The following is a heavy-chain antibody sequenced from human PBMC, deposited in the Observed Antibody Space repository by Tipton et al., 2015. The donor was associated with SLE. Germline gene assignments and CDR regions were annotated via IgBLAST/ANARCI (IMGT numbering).Heavy chain of an antibody. V-gene: IGHV1-18*01. CDR2: ISAYNGKT. CDR1: GYTCTSYG. D-gene: IGHD6-13*01. Sequence: QVQMVQYGAEVKKPGASVKVSCKASGYTCTSYGINRVRQAPGQGLEWMGWISAYNGKTNYAQKLQGRVTMTTDTSTSTAYMELRSLRSDDTAGYYCARERVIAAAECYMDVWGKGTTVTVSS. J-gene: IGHJ6*03. CDR3: ARERVIAAAECYMDV.